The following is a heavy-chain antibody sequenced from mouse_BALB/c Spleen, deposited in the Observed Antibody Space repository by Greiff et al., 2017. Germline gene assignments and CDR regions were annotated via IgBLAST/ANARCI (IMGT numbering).Heavy chain of an antibody. CDR1: GYTFTSYY. CDR2: INPSNGGT. J-gene: IGHJ2*01. V-gene: IGHV1S81*02. Sequence: VQLQQSGAELVKPGASVKLSCKASGYTFTSYYMYWVKQRPGQGLEWIGEINPSNGGTNFNEKFKSKATLTVDKSSSTAYMQLSSLTSEDSAVYYCTRSMITDYWGQGTTLTGSS. CDR3: TRSMITDY. D-gene: IGHD2-4*01.